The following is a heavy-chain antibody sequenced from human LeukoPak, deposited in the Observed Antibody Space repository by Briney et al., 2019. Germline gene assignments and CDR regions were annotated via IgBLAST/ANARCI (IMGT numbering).Heavy chain of an antibody. V-gene: IGHV4-59*01. D-gene: IGHD3-3*01. CDR3: ARGGYDSDFDY. Sequence: PSETLSLTCTLLGGSISTYYWSWLRLPPGKGLEWIAYIYFTGRTQYNPSLKNRVTISVDTSKNQFSLRLSSVTPADTAVYYCARGGYDSDFDYWGQGTLVTVSS. CDR2: IYFTGRT. CDR1: GGSISTYY. J-gene: IGHJ4*02.